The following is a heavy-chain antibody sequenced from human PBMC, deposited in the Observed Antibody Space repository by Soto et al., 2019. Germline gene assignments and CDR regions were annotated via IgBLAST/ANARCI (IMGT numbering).Heavy chain of an antibody. CDR3: ARTQGRSMLYYYYGMDV. D-gene: IGHD2-8*01. CDR2: IYYSGST. J-gene: IGHJ6*02. CDR1: GCSISSSSYY. Sequence: PSETLSLTCTVSGCSISSSSYYWGWIRQPPGKGLEWIGSIYYSGSTYYNPSLKSRVTISVDTSKNQFSLKLSSVTAADTAVYYCARTQGRSMLYYYYGMDVWGQGTTVTVSS. V-gene: IGHV4-39*01.